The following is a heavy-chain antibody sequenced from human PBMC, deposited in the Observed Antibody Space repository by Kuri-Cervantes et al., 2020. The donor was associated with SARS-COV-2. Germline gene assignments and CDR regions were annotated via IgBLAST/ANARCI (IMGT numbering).Heavy chain of an antibody. Sequence: LSLTCAASGFTFSSYAMHWVRQAPGKGLEWVAVISYDGSNKYYADSVKGRFTISRDNSKNTLYLQMNSLRAEDTAVYYCARRVYGSPDYWGQGTLVTCYS. CDR1: GFTFSSYA. CDR3: ARRVYGSPDY. D-gene: IGHD2-8*01. J-gene: IGHJ4*02. CDR2: ISYDGSNK. V-gene: IGHV3-30-3*01.